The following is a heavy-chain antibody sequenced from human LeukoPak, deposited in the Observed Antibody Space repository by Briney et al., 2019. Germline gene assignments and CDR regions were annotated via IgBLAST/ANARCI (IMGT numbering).Heavy chain of an antibody. CDR2: INTNTGNP. D-gene: IGHD3-10*01. Sequence: GASVKVSCKASGYTFTTYSMNWVRQAPGQGLEWMGWINTNTGNPTYAQGFTGRFVFSLDTSVSTAYLQISSLKAEDTAVYYCARAFMVRGVITSFGYWGQGTLATVSS. V-gene: IGHV7-4-1*02. J-gene: IGHJ4*01. CDR3: ARAFMVRGVITSFGY. CDR1: GYTFTTYS.